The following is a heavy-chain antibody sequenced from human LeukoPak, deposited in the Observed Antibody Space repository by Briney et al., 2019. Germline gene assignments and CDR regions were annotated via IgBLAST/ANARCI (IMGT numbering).Heavy chain of an antibody. CDR3: AKPYSSGWGDAFDI. J-gene: IGHJ3*02. V-gene: IGHV3-21*04. Sequence: GGSLRLSCAASGFTFSSYSMNWVRQAPGKGLEWVSSITSSSSYIYYADSVKGRFTISRDNSKNTLYLQMNSLRAEDTAVYYCAKPYSSGWGDAFDIWGQGTMVTVSS. CDR2: ITSSSSYI. D-gene: IGHD6-19*01. CDR1: GFTFSSYS.